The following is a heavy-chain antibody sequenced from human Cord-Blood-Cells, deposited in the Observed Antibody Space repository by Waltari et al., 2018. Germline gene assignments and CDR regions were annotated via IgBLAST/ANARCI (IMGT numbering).Heavy chain of an antibody. V-gene: IGHV4-38-2*02. Sequence: QVQLQESGPGLVKPSETLSLTCTVSGYSISSGYYWGWIRQPPGKGLEWIGSIYHSGSTYYNPSLKSRVTISVDTPKNQFSLKLSSVTAADTAVYYCASVGAAAIDYWGQGTLVTVSS. D-gene: IGHD2-2*01. CDR3: ASVGAAAIDY. CDR2: IYHSGST. CDR1: GYSISSGYY. J-gene: IGHJ4*02.